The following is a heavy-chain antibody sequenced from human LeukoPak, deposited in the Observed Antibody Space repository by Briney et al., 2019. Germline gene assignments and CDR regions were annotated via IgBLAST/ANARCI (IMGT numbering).Heavy chain of an antibody. Sequence: ASVTVSCKASGYTFTSYDINWVRQAPGRGLEWMGWMNPNSGNTGYAQKFQGRVTMTRNTSISTAYMELSGLTSNDTAVYYCARTREYSSSWYFPPFDPWGQGTLVTVSS. J-gene: IGHJ5*02. CDR2: MNPNSGNT. V-gene: IGHV1-8*01. D-gene: IGHD6-13*01. CDR1: GYTFTSYD. CDR3: ARTREYSSSWYFPPFDP.